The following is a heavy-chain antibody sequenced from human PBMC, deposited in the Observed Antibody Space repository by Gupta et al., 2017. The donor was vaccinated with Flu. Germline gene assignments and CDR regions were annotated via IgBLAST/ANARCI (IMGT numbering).Heavy chain of an antibody. Sequence: GKGLEWVAVIWYDGSNKYYADSVKGRFTISRDNSKNTLYLQMNSLRAEETAVYYCARELGQYSSSSKSLGRGRPGHGFDYWGQGTLVTVSS. CDR3: ARELGQYSSSSKSLGRGRPGHGFDY. D-gene: IGHD6-6*01. CDR2: IWYDGSNK. V-gene: IGHV3-33*01. J-gene: IGHJ4*02.